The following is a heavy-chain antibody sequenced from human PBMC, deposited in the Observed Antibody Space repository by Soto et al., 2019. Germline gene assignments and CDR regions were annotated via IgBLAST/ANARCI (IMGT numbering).Heavy chain of an antibody. J-gene: IGHJ6*02. V-gene: IGHV3-9*01. D-gene: IGHD2-15*01. CDR3: AKDVNGGNTEYYYYYGMDV. CDR2: ISWNSGSI. CDR1: GFTFDDYA. Sequence: PGGSLRLSCAASGFTFDDYAMHWVRQAPGKGLEWVSGISWNSGSIGYADSVKGRFTISRDNAKNSLYLQMNSLRAEDTALYYCAKDVNGGNTEYYYYYGMDVWGQGTTVTVSS.